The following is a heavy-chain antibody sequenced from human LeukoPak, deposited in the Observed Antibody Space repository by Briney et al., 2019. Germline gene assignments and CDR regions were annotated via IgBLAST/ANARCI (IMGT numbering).Heavy chain of an antibody. CDR1: GGTFSSYA. CDR2: IIPIFGTA. Sequence: SVKVSCKASGGTFSSYAISWVRQAPGQGLEWMGGIIPIFGTANYAQKFQGRVTITTDESTSTAYMELSSLRSEDTAVYYCASPYGDFDAFDIWGQGKMVTVSS. CDR3: ASPYGDFDAFDI. D-gene: IGHD4-17*01. V-gene: IGHV1-69*05. J-gene: IGHJ3*02.